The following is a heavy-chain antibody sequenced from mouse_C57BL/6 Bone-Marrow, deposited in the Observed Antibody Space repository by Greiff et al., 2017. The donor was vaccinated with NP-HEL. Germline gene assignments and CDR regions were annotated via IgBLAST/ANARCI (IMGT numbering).Heavy chain of an antibody. Sequence: VQLQQSGAELVKPGASVKLSCKASGYTFTEYTIHWVQQRSGQGLEWIGWFYPGSGSIKYNEKFKGKATLTADKSSSTVYMELSRLTSEDSAVYFCARHGYGNYTLYWYFDVWGTGTTVTVSS. CDR2: FYPGSGSI. D-gene: IGHD2-1*01. CDR3: ARHGYGNYTLYWYFDV. V-gene: IGHV1-62-2*01. J-gene: IGHJ1*03. CDR1: GYTFTEYT.